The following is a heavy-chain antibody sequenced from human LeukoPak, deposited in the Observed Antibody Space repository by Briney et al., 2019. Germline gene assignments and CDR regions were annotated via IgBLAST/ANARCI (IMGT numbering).Heavy chain of an antibody. CDR2: INHRGST. J-gene: IGHJ6*03. V-gene: IGHV4-34*01. D-gene: IGHD2-15*01. CDR1: GGSFSGYY. Sequence: PSETLSLTCAVSGGSFSGYYWSWIRQPPGKGLEWIGEINHRGSTNYNPSLKSRVTISVDTAKNQFSLKLSSVTAADTAVYYCASQNRAYCSGGSCYSGYYYYYYMDVWGKGTTVTVSS. CDR3: ASQNRAYCSGGSCYSGYYYYYYMDV.